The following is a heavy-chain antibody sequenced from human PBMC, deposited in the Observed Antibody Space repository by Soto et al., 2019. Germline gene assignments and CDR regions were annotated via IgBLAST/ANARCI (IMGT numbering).Heavy chain of an antibody. J-gene: IGHJ6*02. CDR1: GFSPSHARLG. V-gene: IGHV2-26*01. CDR2: IFSNDER. Sequence: SGPTLANPXAPLTLHCTVTGFSPSHARLGVNWIPPPRRKALESLAHIFSNDERSYSTSLKSRRPISNDASKSQVGLTMTNMDPVDTATYYCARSGPMVRGVIRYYYYYGMDVWGQGATVTVSS. CDR3: ARSGPMVRGVIRYYYYYGMDV. D-gene: IGHD3-10*01.